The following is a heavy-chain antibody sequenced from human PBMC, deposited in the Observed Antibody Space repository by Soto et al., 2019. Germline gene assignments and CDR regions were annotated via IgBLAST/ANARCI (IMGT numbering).Heavy chain of an antibody. V-gene: IGHV1-2*04. D-gene: IGHD3-10*01. CDR3: ARVGGGLASLGYYGMDV. CDR2: INPNSGGT. Sequence: ASVKVSFKASGYTFLGYYIHWVRQAPGQGLEWMGWINPNSGGTNYAQRFQGWVTMTRDRSISTAYMELSRLKSDDTAVYYCARVGGGLASLGYYGMDVWGIGTTVTDSS. J-gene: IGHJ6*04. CDR1: GYTFLGYY.